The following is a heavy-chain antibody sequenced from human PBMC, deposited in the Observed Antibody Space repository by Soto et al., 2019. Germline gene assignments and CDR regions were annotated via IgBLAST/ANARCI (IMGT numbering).Heavy chain of an antibody. CDR1: GFTFSSYC. Sequence: GGSLRLSCAASGFTFSSYCMHWVRQAPGKGLEWVAVISYDGSNKYYADSVKGRFTISRDNSKNTLYLQMNSLRAEDTAVYYCAKDPAEAWADYWGQGTLVTVSS. D-gene: IGHD2-21*01. J-gene: IGHJ4*02. V-gene: IGHV3-30*18. CDR3: AKDPAEAWADY. CDR2: ISYDGSNK.